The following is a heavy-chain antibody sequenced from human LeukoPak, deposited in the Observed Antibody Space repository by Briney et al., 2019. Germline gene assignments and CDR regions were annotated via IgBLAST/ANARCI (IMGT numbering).Heavy chain of an antibody. D-gene: IGHD2-15*01. CDR1: GGSFSDYF. J-gene: IGHJ4*02. CDR2: LYYGGNT. V-gene: IGHV4-39*01. CDR3: SRHVVGPGYSSVSNLDY. Sequence: PSETLSLTCSVYGGSFSDYFWSWIRQPPGKGLEWLGSLYYGGNTHYSPSLESRLTLSVDTTQNHFSLRLTSVTAADTAAYYCSRHVVGPGYSSVSNLDYWGQGTLVTVSP.